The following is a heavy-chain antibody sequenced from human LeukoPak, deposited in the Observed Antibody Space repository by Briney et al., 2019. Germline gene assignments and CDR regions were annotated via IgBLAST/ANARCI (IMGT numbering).Heavy chain of an antibody. CDR3: ARGQAAAGY. Sequence: SETLSLTCTVSGGSISSYYWSWIRQPPGKGLEWIGYIYYSGSTNYNPSLKSRVTISVDTSKNQFSLKLRSVTAADTAVYYCARGQAAAGYWGQGALVTVSS. CDR2: IYYSGST. CDR1: GGSISSYY. D-gene: IGHD6-13*01. V-gene: IGHV4-59*12. J-gene: IGHJ4*02.